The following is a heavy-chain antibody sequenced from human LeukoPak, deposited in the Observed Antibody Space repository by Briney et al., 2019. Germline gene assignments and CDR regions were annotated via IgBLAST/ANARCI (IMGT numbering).Heavy chain of an antibody. Sequence: GGSLRLSCSASGFTFSSYSMNWVRQAPGKGLEWVSYISSSSSTIYYADSVKGRFTISRDNAKNSLYLQMNSLRAEDTAVYYCARTHNAFSQLVEKGGAFDIWGQGTMVTVSS. D-gene: IGHD6-13*01. J-gene: IGHJ3*02. CDR1: GFTFSSYS. V-gene: IGHV3-48*01. CDR3: ARTHNAFSQLVEKGGAFDI. CDR2: ISSSSSTI.